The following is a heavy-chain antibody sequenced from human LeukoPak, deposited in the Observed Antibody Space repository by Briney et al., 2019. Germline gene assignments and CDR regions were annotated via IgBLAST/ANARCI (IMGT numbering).Heavy chain of an antibody. J-gene: IGHJ4*02. CDR2: ISYDGSNK. Sequence: GGSLRLSCAASGFTFSSYGMHSVRQAPGKGLEWVAVISYDGSNKYYADSVKGRFTISRDNSKNTLYLQMNSLRAEDTAVYYCAKDASSFDYWGQGTLVTVSS. CDR3: AKDASSFDY. V-gene: IGHV3-30*18. CDR1: GFTFSSYG. D-gene: IGHD3-16*01.